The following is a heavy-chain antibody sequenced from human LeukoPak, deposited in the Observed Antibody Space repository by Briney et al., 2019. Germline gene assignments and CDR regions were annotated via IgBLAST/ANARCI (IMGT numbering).Heavy chain of an antibody. V-gene: IGHV1-2*02. CDR3: ARVDYYDSSGYYYGIDY. Sequence: GASAKVSCKASGYTFTGYYMHWVRQAPGQGLEWMGWINPNSGGTNYAQKFQGRVTMTRDTSISTAYMELSRLRSDDTAVYYSARVDYYDSSGYYYGIDYWGQGTLVTVSS. D-gene: IGHD3-22*01. CDR2: INPNSGGT. CDR1: GYTFTGYY. J-gene: IGHJ4*02.